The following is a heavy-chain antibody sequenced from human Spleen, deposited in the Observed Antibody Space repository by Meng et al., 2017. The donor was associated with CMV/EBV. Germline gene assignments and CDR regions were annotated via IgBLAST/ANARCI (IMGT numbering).Heavy chain of an antibody. CDR2: IYPGDSDI. CDR1: GYSFSSYW. CDR3: ARHEYSSPTHYYYYYGMDV. J-gene: IGHJ6*02. V-gene: IGHV5-51*01. Sequence: GESLKISCKGSGYSFSSYWITWVRQMPGKGLEWMGSIYPGDSDIRHSPSFQGQVTVSADKSISTADLQWSSLKASDTAMYYCARHEYSSPTHYYYYYGMDVWGQGTTVTVSS. D-gene: IGHD6-6*01.